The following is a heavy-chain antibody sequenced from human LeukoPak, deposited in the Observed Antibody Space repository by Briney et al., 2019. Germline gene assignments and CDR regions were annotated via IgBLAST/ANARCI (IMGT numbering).Heavy chain of an antibody. D-gene: IGHD2-15*01. CDR3: AKGVGGYYFDY. Sequence: GGSLRLSRAASGFTFSTYAMSWVRQAPGRGVEWISIISSGGDTYYADSVKGRFTISRDNSKNTLDLQMSSLRAEDTAVYYCAKGVGGYYFDYWGQGTLVTVSS. CDR2: ISSGGDT. CDR1: GFTFSTYA. V-gene: IGHV3-23*01. J-gene: IGHJ4*02.